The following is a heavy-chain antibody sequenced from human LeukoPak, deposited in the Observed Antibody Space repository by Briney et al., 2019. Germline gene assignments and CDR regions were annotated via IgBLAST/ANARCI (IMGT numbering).Heavy chain of an antibody. Sequence: ASVKVSCKASRYTFTSYDINWVRQATGQGLEWMGWMYANSGNTGYAQKFQGRVTMTRNTSISTAYMELGGLRSDDTAVYFCARGYHRGYCTTSNCYTVDYWGQGTLVSVSS. D-gene: IGHD2-2*02. CDR2: MYANSGNT. J-gene: IGHJ4*02. V-gene: IGHV1-8*01. CDR3: ARGYHRGYCTTSNCYTVDY. CDR1: RYTFTSYD.